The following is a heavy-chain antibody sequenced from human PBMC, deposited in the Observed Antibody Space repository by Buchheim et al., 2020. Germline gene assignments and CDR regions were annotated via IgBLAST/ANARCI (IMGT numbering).Heavy chain of an antibody. Sequence: EVQLLESGGGLVQPGGSLRLSCAASGFTFSNYAMNWVRQAPGKGLEWVSAIGYSDDSTYYADSVKGRFTISRDNSKNTLFLQMNSLRAEDTAVYYCAKGSGNNNWYVWFDPWGQGTL. CDR2: IGYSDDST. CDR3: AKGSGNNNWYVWFDP. CDR1: GFTFSNYA. D-gene: IGHD1-1*01. V-gene: IGHV3-23*01. J-gene: IGHJ5*02.